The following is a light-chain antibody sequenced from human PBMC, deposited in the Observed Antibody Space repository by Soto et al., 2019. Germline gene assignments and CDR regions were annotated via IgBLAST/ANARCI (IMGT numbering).Light chain of an antibody. Sequence: QTVVTQEPSFSVSPGGTVTLTCGLSSDSVSASHFPSGYQQTPVQAPRTLIYNTNPRSSGVPDRFSCSILGNRAALTITGAQADDESDYSCVLYMRSGITVFGGGTQLTVL. J-gene: IGLJ2*01. CDR2: NTN. CDR3: VLYMRSGITV. CDR1: SDSVSASHF. V-gene: IGLV8-61*01.